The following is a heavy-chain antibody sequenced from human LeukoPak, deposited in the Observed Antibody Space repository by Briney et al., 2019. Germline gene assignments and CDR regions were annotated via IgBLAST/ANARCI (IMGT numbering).Heavy chain of an antibody. CDR3: AREGSYGSLGAFDI. J-gene: IGHJ3*02. D-gene: IGHD5-18*01. V-gene: IGHV4-59*01. CDR1: GGSISSYY. CDR2: IYYSGST. Sequence: PSETLPLTCTVSGGSISSYYWSWIRQPPGKGLEWIGYIYYSGSTNYNPSLKSRVTISVDTSKNQFSLKLSSVTAADTAVYYCAREGSYGSLGAFDIWGQGTMVTVSS.